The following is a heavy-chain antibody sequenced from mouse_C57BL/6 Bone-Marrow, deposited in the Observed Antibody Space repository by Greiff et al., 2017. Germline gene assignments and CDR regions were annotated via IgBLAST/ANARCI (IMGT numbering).Heavy chain of an antibody. Sequence: EVKLVESGEGLVKPGGSLKLSCAASGFTFSSYAMSWVRQTPEKRLEWVAYISSGGVYIYYADTVKGRLTISRDNARNTLYLQMSSLKSEDTAMYYCTRDARTTARRRFAYWGQGTLVTVSA. CDR3: TRDARTTARRRFAY. D-gene: IGHD1-2*01. CDR2: ISSGGVYI. CDR1: GFTFSSYA. J-gene: IGHJ3*01. V-gene: IGHV5-9-1*02.